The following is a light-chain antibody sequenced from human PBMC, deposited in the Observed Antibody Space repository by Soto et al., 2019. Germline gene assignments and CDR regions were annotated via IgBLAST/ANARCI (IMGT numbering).Light chain of an antibody. CDR3: QQYNSYWT. CDR1: QTISSW. Sequence: DIQMTQSPSTLSASVGDRVTITCRATQTISSWLAWYQLKPGKAPNLLIYKTSSLESGVPSRFSGSGSGTEFTLTISSLQPDDFATYYCQQYNSYWTFGQGTKVDIK. V-gene: IGKV1-5*03. CDR2: KTS. J-gene: IGKJ1*01.